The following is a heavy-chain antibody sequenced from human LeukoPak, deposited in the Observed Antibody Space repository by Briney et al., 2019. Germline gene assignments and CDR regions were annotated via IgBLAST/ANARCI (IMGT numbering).Heavy chain of an antibody. D-gene: IGHD3-22*01. J-gene: IGHJ6*02. V-gene: IGHV3-23*01. CDR3: AKRLKRNYYYHYAMDV. Sequence: GSLILSCAASGFTFKTHAMSWVRQAPGKGLEWVSRIDDSGVIRSYADSVKGRFTISRDNSKMTLTLQMNSLRAEDTAVYYCAKRLKRNYYYHYAMDVWGQGTTVTVSS. CDR2: IDDSGVIR. CDR1: GFTFKTHA.